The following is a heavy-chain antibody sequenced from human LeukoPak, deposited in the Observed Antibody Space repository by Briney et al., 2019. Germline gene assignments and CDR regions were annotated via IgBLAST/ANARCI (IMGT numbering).Heavy chain of an antibody. CDR3: AREWQGGIAAAGTRIEGDY. J-gene: IGHJ4*02. V-gene: IGHV3-7*01. CDR1: GFSVSGYW. CDR2: IKRDGSEK. D-gene: IGHD6-13*01. Sequence: GGSLRLSCAVSGFSVSGYWMTWVRQAPGKGLEWVANIKRDGSEKNYVDSVKGRFTISRDNAENSLFLQMNSLRVEDTAVYYCAREWQGGIAAAGTRIEGDYWGQGTLVAVSS.